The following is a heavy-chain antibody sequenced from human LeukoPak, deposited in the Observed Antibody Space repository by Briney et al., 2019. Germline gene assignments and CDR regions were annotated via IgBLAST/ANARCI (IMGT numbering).Heavy chain of an antibody. D-gene: IGHD1-26*01. J-gene: IGHJ4*02. V-gene: IGHV4-59*08. CDR3: ARLFIRAKMYYFDY. CDR2: IYYSGST. Sequence: SETLSLTCTVSGGSISSYYWSWIRQPPGKGLEWIGYIYYSGSTNYNPSLKSRVTISVDTSKNQFSLKLSSVTAADTAVYYCARLFIRAKMYYFDYWGQGTLVTVSS. CDR1: GGSISSYY.